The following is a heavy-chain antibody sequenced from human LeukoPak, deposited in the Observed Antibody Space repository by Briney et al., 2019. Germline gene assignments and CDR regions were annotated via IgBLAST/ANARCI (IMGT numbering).Heavy chain of an antibody. CDR2: TRNKANSYTT. CDR1: GFTFSDHY. J-gene: IGHJ3*02. D-gene: IGHD5-18*01. Sequence: GGSLRPSCAAPGFTFSDHYMDWVRQAPGKGLEWVGRTRNKANSYTTEYAASVKGRFTISRDDSKNSLYLQMNSLKTEDTAVYYCARDMGATWIQLWLSPGAFDIWGQGTMVTVSS. CDR3: ARDMGATWIQLWLSPGAFDI. V-gene: IGHV3-72*01.